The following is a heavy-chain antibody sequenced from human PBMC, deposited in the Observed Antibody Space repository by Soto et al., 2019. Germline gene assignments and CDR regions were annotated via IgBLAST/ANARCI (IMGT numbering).Heavy chain of an antibody. J-gene: IGHJ4*02. D-gene: IGHD3-9*01. CDR2: IYYSGST. Sequence: QVQLQESGPGLVKPSQTLSLTCTVSGGSISSGDYYWSWIRQPPGKGLEWIGYIYYSGSTYYNPSLKSRVTISVDTSKNQFSLKLSSVTAADTAVYYCASRGYDILTGYYGLTGWGQGTLVTVSS. CDR1: GGSISSGDYY. CDR3: ASRGYDILTGYYGLTG. V-gene: IGHV4-30-4*01.